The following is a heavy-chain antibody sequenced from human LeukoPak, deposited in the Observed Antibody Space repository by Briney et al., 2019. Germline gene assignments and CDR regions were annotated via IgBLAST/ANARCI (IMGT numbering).Heavy chain of an antibody. CDR2: IDPSDSYT. D-gene: IGHD2-15*01. CDR3: ASYPLPNRSGGSCYN. V-gene: IGHV5-10-1*01. J-gene: IGHJ4*02. Sequence: GESLKISCKGSGYSFTSYWISWVRQMPGKGLEWMGRIDPSDSYTNYSPSFQGHVTISADMSISTAYLQWSSLKASDTAMYYCASYPLPNRSGGSCYNWGQGTLVTVSS. CDR1: GYSFTSYW.